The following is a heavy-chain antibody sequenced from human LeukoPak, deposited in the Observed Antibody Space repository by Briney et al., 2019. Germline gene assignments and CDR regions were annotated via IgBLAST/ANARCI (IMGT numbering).Heavy chain of an antibody. CDR2: INHSGST. J-gene: IGHJ4*02. CDR1: GGSFSGYY. V-gene: IGHV4-34*01. CDR3: ARGRTSGGSFRPFDY. D-gene: IGHD2-15*01. Sequence: SETLSLTCAVYGGSFSGYYWSWIRQPPGKGLEWIGEINHSGSTNYNPSLKSRVTISVDTSKNQFSLKLSSVTAADTAVYYCARGRTSGGSFRPFDYWGQGTLVTVSS.